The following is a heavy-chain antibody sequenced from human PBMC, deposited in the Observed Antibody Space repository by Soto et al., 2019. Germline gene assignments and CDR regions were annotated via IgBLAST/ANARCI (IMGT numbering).Heavy chain of an antibody. CDR3: PSAGAATLSDY. V-gene: IGHV4-59*01. CDR2: MYYSGST. J-gene: IGHJ4*02. Sequence: QVQLQESGPGLVKPSETLSLTCTVSGGSISSYYWSWIRQPPGKGLEWIGYMYYSGSTNSNPSLNSRVTISLDPSTNHSSLTLSSVPAAATAVYYCPSAGAATLSDYWGQGTLVTVSS. CDR1: GGSISSYY. D-gene: IGHD2-15*01.